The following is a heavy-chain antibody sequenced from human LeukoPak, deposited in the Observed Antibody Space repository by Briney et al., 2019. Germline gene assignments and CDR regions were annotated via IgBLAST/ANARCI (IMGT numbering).Heavy chain of an antibody. Sequence: GSLRLSCAASGFTVSSNYMSWVRQAPGKGPEWVSVIYTGGSTYYADSVRGRFTISRDNSKSTLYLQMNSLRAEDTAVYYCARGYCSVNSCYKFDYWGQGTLVTVSS. CDR2: IYTGGST. D-gene: IGHD2-2*02. CDR3: ARGYCSVNSCYKFDY. V-gene: IGHV3-53*01. CDR1: GFTVSSNY. J-gene: IGHJ4*02.